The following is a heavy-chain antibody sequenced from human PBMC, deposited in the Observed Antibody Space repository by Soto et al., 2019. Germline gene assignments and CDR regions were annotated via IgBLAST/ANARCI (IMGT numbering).Heavy chain of an antibody. CDR1: CGSLSSGGFY. J-gene: IGHJ4*02. D-gene: IGHD3-22*01. V-gene: IGHV4-31*03. CDR3: ARGIESGYYDSSGYYYLDY. Sequence: PSETLSPTCTVSCGSLSSGGFYWSWIRQHPGKGPEWIGYIYYSGSTYYNPSLKSRVTISVDTSKNQFSLKLSSVTAADTAVYYCARGIESGYYDSSGYYYLDYWGQGTLVTVSS. CDR2: IYYSGST.